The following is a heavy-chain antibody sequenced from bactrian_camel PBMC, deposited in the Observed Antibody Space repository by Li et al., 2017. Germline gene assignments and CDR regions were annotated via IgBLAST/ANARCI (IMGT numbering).Heavy chain of an antibody. D-gene: IGHD1*01. V-gene: IGHV3S6*01. J-gene: IGHJ6*01. CDR2: VYNGGGGGGTS. CDR1: GMTFTYFC. Sequence: VQLVESGGGSVQAGGSLNLSCAASGMTFTYFCMGWFRRHPGNASESVAGVYNGGGGGGTSYYADSVKGRFSISKDNAGSTLYPQMNDLRPEDTAMYFCAARPINTRDCVAGGTAEFGYWGQGTQVTVS. CDR3: AARPINTRDCVAGGTAEFGY.